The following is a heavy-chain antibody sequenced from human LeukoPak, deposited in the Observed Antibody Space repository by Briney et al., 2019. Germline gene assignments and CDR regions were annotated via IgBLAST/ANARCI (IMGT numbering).Heavy chain of an antibody. CDR1: GFTFSNHG. CDR2: ISPSGDIT. CDR3: ARRFGAARDDYMDV. D-gene: IGHD3-16*01. J-gene: IGHJ6*03. Sequence: GGTLRLSCAASGFTFSNHGMSWVRQAPGKGLEWVSGISPSGDITYYADYVKGRFTISRDNAKNSLYLQMNSLRAEDTAVYYCARRFGAARDDYMDVWGKGTTVTVSS. V-gene: IGHV3-23*01.